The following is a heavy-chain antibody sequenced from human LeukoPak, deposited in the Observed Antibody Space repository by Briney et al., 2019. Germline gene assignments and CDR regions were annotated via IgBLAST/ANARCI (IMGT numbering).Heavy chain of an antibody. Sequence: GGSLRLSCAASGFTFSSYWMSWVRQAPGKGLEWVANIKQDGSEKYYVDSVKGRFTISRDNAKNSLYLQMNSLRAEDTAVYYRARASRLGELSPLDFDYWGQGTLVTVSS. V-gene: IGHV3-7*01. CDR1: GFTFSSYW. CDR2: IKQDGSEK. CDR3: ARASRLGELSPLDFDY. D-gene: IGHD3-16*02. J-gene: IGHJ4*02.